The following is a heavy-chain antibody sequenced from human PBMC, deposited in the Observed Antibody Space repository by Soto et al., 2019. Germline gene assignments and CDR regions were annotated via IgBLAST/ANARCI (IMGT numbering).Heavy chain of an antibody. CDR1: GFTFSSCS. D-gene: IGHD2-15*01. CDR2: ISSSSSYI. J-gene: IGHJ6*02. CDR3: ARDLHFYCSDFCCYHYYYYYGIAV. V-gene: IGHV3-21*01. Sequence: GGSLRLSCAASGFTFSSCSMNWVRQAPGKGLEWVSSISSSSSYIYYADSVKGRFTISRDNAKNSLYLQMNSLRAEDTAVYYCARDLHFYCSDFCCYHYYYYYGIAVCGQGSSVT.